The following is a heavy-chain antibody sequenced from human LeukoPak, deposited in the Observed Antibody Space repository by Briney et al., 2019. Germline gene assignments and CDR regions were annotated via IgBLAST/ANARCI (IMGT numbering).Heavy chain of an antibody. D-gene: IGHD3-3*01. CDR3: AKDLYDFWSGWHAFDI. Sequence: GGSLRLSCAASGFTFSSYAMSWVRQAPGKGLEWVSAISGSGGSTYYADSVKGRFTISRDNSKNTLYLQMNSLRAEDTALYYCAKDLYDFWSGWHAFDIWGQGTMVTVSS. CDR1: GFTFSSYA. V-gene: IGHV3-23*01. CDR2: ISGSGGST. J-gene: IGHJ3*02.